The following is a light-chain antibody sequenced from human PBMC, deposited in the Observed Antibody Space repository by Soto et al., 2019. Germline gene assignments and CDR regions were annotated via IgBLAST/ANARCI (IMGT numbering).Light chain of an antibody. CDR2: KAS. CDR3: QQYDTSSRT. CDR1: QSIDKW. J-gene: IGKJ1*01. Sequence: DFPMTQSPSTLSASVGDRVTITCRASQSIDKWLAWYQQKPGKAPKLMIYKASTLESGVPSRFSGSGSGTEFTLTINSLQPDDFATYYCQQYDTSSRTFGQGTKVEIK. V-gene: IGKV1-5*03.